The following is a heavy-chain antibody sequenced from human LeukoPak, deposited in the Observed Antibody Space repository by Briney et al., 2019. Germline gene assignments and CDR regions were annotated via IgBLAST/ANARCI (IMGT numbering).Heavy chain of an antibody. V-gene: IGHV4-34*01. CDR1: GGSFSGYY. CDR2: INHSGST. J-gene: IGHJ4*02. CDR3: ARGQGHFWSGYYTLGGYYLDY. Sequence: PSETLSLTCAVYGGSFSGYYWSWIRQPPGKGLEWIGEINHSGSTNYNPSLKSRVTISVDTSKNQFSLKLSSVTAADTAVYYCARGQGHFWSGYYTLGGYYLDYWGQGTLVTVSS. D-gene: IGHD3-3*02.